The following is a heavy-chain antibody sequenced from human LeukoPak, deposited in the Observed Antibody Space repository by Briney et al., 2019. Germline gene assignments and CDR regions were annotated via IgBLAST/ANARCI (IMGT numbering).Heavy chain of an antibody. J-gene: IGHJ4*02. CDR1: GGSFSGYY. CDR2: INHGGST. Sequence: PSETLSLTCVISGGSFSGYYWSWFRQPPDMGLEWIGEINHGGSTNYNPSFESRVTMSEDASKNQFSLKLTSVTAADTAVYYCARGPPRDFGSSGFYYNYWGQGTLVTVSS. CDR3: ARGPPRDFGSSGFYYNY. D-gene: IGHD3-22*01. V-gene: IGHV4-34*01.